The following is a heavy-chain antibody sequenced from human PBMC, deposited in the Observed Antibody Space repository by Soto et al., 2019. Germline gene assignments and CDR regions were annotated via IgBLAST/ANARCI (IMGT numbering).Heavy chain of an antibody. V-gene: IGHV3-23*01. CDR2: ISGSGGST. CDR3: AKGRLAHQVGNDY. Sequence: PGGSLRLSCAASGFTFSSYAMSWVRQAPGKGLEWVSAISGSGGSTYYADYVKGRFTISRDNSKNTLYLQMNSLRAEDTAVYYCAKGRLAHQVGNDYWGQGTLVTVSS. D-gene: IGHD3-9*01. J-gene: IGHJ4*02. CDR1: GFTFSSYA.